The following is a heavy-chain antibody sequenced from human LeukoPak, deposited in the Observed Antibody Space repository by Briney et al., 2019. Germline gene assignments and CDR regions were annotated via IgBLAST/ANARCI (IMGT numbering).Heavy chain of an antibody. D-gene: IGHD6-13*01. CDR3: AKGVAAAGYNWFDP. Sequence: GGSLRLSCAASGFTFSSYAMSWVRQAPGKGLEWVSAISGSGGSTYYADSVKGRFTISRDNSKNTLYLQMNSLRAEDTAVYYCAKGVAAAGYNWFDPWGQGTLVTVSP. J-gene: IGHJ5*02. CDR1: GFTFSSYA. CDR2: ISGSGGST. V-gene: IGHV3-23*01.